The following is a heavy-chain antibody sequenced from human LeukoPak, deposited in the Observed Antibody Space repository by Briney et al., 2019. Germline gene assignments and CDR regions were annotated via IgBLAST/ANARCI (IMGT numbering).Heavy chain of an antibody. CDR2: ISSSSSYI. Sequence: AGYLRLSCAASGFTFSSYSMNWVPQAPGKGLEWVSSISSSSSYIYYADSVKGRFTISRDNAKNSLYLQMNSLRADDTAVHYCARAVGATHLWGQGTLVTVSS. CDR3: ARAVGATHL. V-gene: IGHV3-21*01. J-gene: IGHJ1*01. D-gene: IGHD1-26*01. CDR1: GFTFSSYS.